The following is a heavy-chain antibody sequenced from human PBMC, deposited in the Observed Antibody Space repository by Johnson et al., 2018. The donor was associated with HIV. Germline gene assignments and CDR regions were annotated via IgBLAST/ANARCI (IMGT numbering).Heavy chain of an antibody. CDR1: GFTVSRNY. D-gene: IGHD6-13*01. CDR2: ISSSGSTI. Sequence: QMQLVESGGGLVQPGGSLRLSCAASGFTVSRNYMSWVRQAPGKGLEWVSAISSSGSTIYYADSVKGRFTISRDNAKNSLYLQMNSLRAEDTAVYYCATYSSSWYKGGYAFDIWGQGTMVTVSS. J-gene: IGHJ3*02. CDR3: ATYSSSWYKGGYAFDI. V-gene: IGHV3-11*04.